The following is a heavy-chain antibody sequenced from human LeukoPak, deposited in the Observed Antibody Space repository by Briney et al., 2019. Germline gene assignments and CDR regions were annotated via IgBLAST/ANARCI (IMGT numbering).Heavy chain of an antibody. D-gene: IGHD3-10*01. CDR2: INYDGTTT. CDR3: ARVTHYFASGSLAIYYFDY. CDR1: GFTFNNYW. J-gene: IGHJ4*02. V-gene: IGHV3-74*01. Sequence: GGSLRLSCAASGFTFNNYWMHWVRQAPGKALVWVSRINYDGTTTTYADSVKGRFTISRDNAKNTLYLQMNSLRAEDTAVYYCARVTHYFASGSLAIYYFDYWGQGTLVTVSS.